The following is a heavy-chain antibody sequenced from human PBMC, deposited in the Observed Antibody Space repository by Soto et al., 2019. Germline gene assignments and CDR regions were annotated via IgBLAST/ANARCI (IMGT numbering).Heavy chain of an antibody. J-gene: IGHJ4*02. D-gene: IGHD2-15*01. V-gene: IGHV1-18*01. CDR2: ISAYNGNT. CDR1: GYTFTSYG. Sequence: QVQLVQSGAEVKKPGASVKVSCKASGYTFTSYGISWVRLAPGKGLEWMGWISAYNGNTNYAQKLQGRVTMTTDTSTSTAYMELRSLRSDDTAVYYCARSGCSGGSCYSYYFDYWGQGTLVTVSS. CDR3: ARSGCSGGSCYSYYFDY.